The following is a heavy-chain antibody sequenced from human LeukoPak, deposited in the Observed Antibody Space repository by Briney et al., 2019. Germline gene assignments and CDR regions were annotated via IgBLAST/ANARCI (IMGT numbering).Heavy chain of an antibody. J-gene: IGHJ4*02. CDR3: AREVDSIAAAV. Sequence: PSETLSLXCTVSGGSISSGDYYWSWIRQPPEKGLEWIGYIYYSGSTYYNPSLKSRVTISVDTSKNQFSLKLSSVTAADTAVYYCAREVDSIAAAVWGQGTLVTVSS. V-gene: IGHV4-30-4*08. CDR2: IYYSGST. CDR1: GGSISSGDYY. D-gene: IGHD6-13*01.